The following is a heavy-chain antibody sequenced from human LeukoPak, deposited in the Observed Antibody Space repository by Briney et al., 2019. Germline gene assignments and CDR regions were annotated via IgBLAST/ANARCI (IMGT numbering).Heavy chain of an antibody. CDR3: ARDEGYSYGYNY. CDR1: GGTLSSYA. D-gene: IGHD5-18*01. CDR2: IIPILGIA. J-gene: IGHJ4*02. V-gene: IGHV1-69*04. Sequence: SVKVSCKASGGTLSSYAISWVRQAPGQGLEWMGRIIPILGIANYAQKFQGRVTITADKSTSTAYMELSSLRSEDTAVYYCARDEGYSYGYNYWGQGTLVTVSS.